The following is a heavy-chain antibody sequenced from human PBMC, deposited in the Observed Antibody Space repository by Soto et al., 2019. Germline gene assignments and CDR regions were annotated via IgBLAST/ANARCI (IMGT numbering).Heavy chain of an antibody. CDR2: IKTKANIGTR. J-gene: IGHJ4*02. CDR1: GFPFSDTW. V-gene: IGHV3-15*01. D-gene: IGHD3-9*01. Sequence: GGSLRLSCAASGFPFSDTWMSWVRQAPGKGLEWVARIKTKANIGTRDYAAPVKGRFSISRDDAKNTLYLQTNSLKTEDTAVYFCTAFNILTGSHFDSWGKGALVTVSS. CDR3: TAFNILTGSHFDS.